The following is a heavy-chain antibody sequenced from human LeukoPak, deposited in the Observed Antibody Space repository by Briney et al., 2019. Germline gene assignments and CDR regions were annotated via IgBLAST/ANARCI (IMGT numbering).Heavy chain of an antibody. V-gene: IGHV3-7*01. CDR3: ARANNSSWHN. CDR2: IKPDGSAE. J-gene: IGHJ4*02. Sequence: GGSLRLSCATSGFTFSSNWTSWVRHVPGRGLDWVANIKPDGSAEYYAASVKGRFTVSRGNAKNSLYLQMSSLRVEDTAVYYCARANNSSWHNWGQGTLVTVSS. D-gene: IGHD6-13*01. CDR1: GFTFSSNW.